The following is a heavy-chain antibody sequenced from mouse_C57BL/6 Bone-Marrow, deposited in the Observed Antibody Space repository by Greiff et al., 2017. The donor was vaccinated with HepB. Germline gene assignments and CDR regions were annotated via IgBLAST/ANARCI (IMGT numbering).Heavy chain of an antibody. CDR3: AGQKGSGSSPWFAY. Sequence: EVKLMESGGGLVQPGESLKLSCESNEYEFPSHDMSWVRKTPEKRLELVAAINSDGGSTYYPDTMERRFIISRDNTKKTLYLQMSSLRSEDTALYYWAGQKGSGSSPWFAYWGQGTLVTVSA. J-gene: IGHJ3*01. CDR1: EYEFPSHD. CDR2: INSDGGST. V-gene: IGHV5-2*01. D-gene: IGHD1-1*01.